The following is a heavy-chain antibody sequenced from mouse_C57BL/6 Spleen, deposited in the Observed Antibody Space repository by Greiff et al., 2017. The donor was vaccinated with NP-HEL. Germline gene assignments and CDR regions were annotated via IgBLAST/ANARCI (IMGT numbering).Heavy chain of an antibody. V-gene: IGHV14-3*01. CDR1: GFNIKNTY. CDR3: ARTRLRLGYFDY. Sequence: EVKLVESVAELVRPGASVKLSCTASGFNIKNTYMHWVKQRPEQGLEWIGRIDPANGNTKYAPKFQGKATITADTSSNTAYLQLSSLTSEDTAIYYCARTRLRLGYFDYWGQGTTLTVSS. J-gene: IGHJ2*01. D-gene: IGHD3-2*02. CDR2: IDPANGNT.